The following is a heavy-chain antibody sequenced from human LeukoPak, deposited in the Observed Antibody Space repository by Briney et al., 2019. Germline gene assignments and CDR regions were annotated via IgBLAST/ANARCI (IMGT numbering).Heavy chain of an antibody. CDR1: GFTFSSYW. D-gene: IGHD3-16*01. J-gene: IGHJ6*02. CDR2: IKEDGGEI. Sequence: GGSLRLSCAASGFTFSSYWMSWVRQAPGKGLEWVANIKEDGGEIHFVDSMKGRFTISRDNAKNSLYLQMNSLRGDDTAVYFCARGGGLDVWGQGATVTVSS. V-gene: IGHV3-7*03. CDR3: ARGGGLDV.